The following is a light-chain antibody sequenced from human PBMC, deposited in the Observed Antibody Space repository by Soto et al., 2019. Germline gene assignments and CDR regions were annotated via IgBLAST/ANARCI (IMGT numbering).Light chain of an antibody. J-gene: IGKJ1*01. CDR1: QSISGW. V-gene: IGKV1-5*01. CDR3: QQYNSYSWT. CDR2: DVS. Sequence: DIQKTQSPSTLSASKGDRAIITCGASQSISGWLAWYQQKPGKAPNLLIYDVSSLESGVPSRFSGSGSGTEFTLTISSLQPDDFATYYCQQYNSYSWTFGQGTKVDIK.